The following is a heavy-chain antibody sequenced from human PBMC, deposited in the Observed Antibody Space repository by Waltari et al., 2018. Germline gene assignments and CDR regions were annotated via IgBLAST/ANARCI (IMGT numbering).Heavy chain of an antibody. D-gene: IGHD3-22*01. CDR3: ARGQGYYDSSGLDY. Sequence: QVQLVQSGAEVKTPGSSVKVSCKASGGTFSSYATSWVRLAPGQGLEWMGGIIPIFGTANYAQKFQGRVTITADESTSTAYMELSSLRSEDTAVYYCARGQGYYDSSGLDYWGQGTLVTVSS. CDR1: GGTFSSYA. J-gene: IGHJ4*02. V-gene: IGHV1-69*01. CDR2: IIPIFGTA.